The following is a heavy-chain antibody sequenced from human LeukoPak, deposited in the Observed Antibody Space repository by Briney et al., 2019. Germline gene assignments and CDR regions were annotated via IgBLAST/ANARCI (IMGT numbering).Heavy chain of an antibody. J-gene: IGHJ4*02. CDR3: AREEGYCSGGSCYSVHV. Sequence: ASVKVSCKASGYTFTGYYMDWVRQAPGQGLEWMGWINPNSGGTNYAQKFQGRVTMTRDTSISTAYMELSRLRSDDTAVYYCAREEGYCSGGSCYSVHVWGQGTLVTVSS. V-gene: IGHV1-2*02. D-gene: IGHD2-15*01. CDR2: INPNSGGT. CDR1: GYTFTGYY.